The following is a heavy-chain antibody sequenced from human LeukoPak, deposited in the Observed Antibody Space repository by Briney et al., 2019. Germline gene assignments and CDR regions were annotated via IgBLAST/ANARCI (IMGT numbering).Heavy chain of an antibody. CDR2: ISYDGSNK. CDR1: GFTFSSYA. D-gene: IGHD5-18*01. V-gene: IGHV3-30*04. J-gene: IGHJ4*02. CDR3: AKSAGAAMVIYYFDY. Sequence: GGSLRLSCAASGFTFSSYAMHWVRQAPGKGLEWVAVISYDGSNKYYADSVKGRFTISRDNSKNTLYLQMNSLRAEDTAVYYCAKSAGAAMVIYYFDYWGQGTLVTVSS.